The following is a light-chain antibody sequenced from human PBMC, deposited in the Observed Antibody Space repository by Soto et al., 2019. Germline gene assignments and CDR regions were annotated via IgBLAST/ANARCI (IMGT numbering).Light chain of an antibody. CDR1: QSVSSSS. Sequence: EIVLTQSPATLSLSPGERATLSCRASQSVSSSSVAWYRQRPGQAPRLLIYDVSSRATGIPARFSGSGSGTDFSLTISRLEPEDFAVYYCQQRSNWPPEITCGQGKRREIK. CDR3: QQRSNWPPEIT. CDR2: DVS. J-gene: IGKJ5*01. V-gene: IGKV3D-20*02.